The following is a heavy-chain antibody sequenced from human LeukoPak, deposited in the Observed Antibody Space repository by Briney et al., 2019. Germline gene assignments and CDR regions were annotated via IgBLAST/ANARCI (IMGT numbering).Heavy chain of an antibody. Sequence: GGSLRLSCAASGFTFSSYAMSWVRQAPGKGLEWVSAISGSGGSTYYADPVKGRFTISRDNSKNTLYLKMNSLRAEDTAVYYCAKDWDIVATITGDAFDIWGQGTMVTVSS. CDR1: GFTFSSYA. CDR3: AKDWDIVATITGDAFDI. D-gene: IGHD5-12*01. CDR2: ISGSGGST. V-gene: IGHV3-23*01. J-gene: IGHJ3*02.